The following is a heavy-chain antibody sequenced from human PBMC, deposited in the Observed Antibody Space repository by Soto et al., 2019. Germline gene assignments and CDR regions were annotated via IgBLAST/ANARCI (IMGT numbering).Heavy chain of an antibody. V-gene: IGHV3-21*01. J-gene: IGHJ6*02. D-gene: IGHD3-10*01. Sequence: ASLRLSCAPSGLTFTSYRMNWVRQGPGQGLEWVSSISSSSRYIYYADSVKGRFTISRDNAKNSLYLQMNSLRAVDTAVYYCARYSSGGFYFSGMDVWGQGAPVTLPS. CDR1: GLTFTSYR. CDR3: ARYSSGGFYFSGMDV. CDR2: ISSSSRYI.